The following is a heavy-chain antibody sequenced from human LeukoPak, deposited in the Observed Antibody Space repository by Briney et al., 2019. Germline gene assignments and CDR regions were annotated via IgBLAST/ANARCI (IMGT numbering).Heavy chain of an antibody. CDR1: GFSFSSYD. CDR3: TKLAVASADS. D-gene: IGHD6-19*01. CDR2: ISSSGSTK. V-gene: IGHV3-48*03. Sequence: GGSLRLSCAASGFSFSSYDMNWVRQAPGKGLQWVSNISSSGSTKYYADPVKGRFTVARDNAKNSLYLQMSSPRAGDTGVYYCTKLAVASADSWGQGTLVTVSS. J-gene: IGHJ4*02.